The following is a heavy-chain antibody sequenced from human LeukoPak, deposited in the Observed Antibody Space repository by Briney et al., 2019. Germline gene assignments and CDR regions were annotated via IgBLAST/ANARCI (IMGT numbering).Heavy chain of an antibody. D-gene: IGHD6-13*01. CDR3: AKGSSSWYANFDY. CDR2: ISGSGART. Sequence: GGSLRLSCAASGFTFSNSAMSWVRQAPGKGLEWVSAISGSGARTYYADSVKGRFTISRDNSKNTLYLQMNTLRAEDTAVYYCAKGSSSWYANFDYWGQGTLVTVS. CDR1: GFTFSNSA. J-gene: IGHJ4*02. V-gene: IGHV3-23*01.